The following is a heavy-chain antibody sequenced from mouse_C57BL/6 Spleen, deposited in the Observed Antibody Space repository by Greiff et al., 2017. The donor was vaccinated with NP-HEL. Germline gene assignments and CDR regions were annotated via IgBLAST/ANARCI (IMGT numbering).Heavy chain of an antibody. CDR1: GFTFSDYG. CDR3: ARDCPFAY. Sequence: EVKLVESGGGLVKRGGSLKLSCAASGFTFSDYGMHWVRQAPEKGLEWVAYISSGSSTIYYADTVKGRFTITRDNAKNTLCLQMTSLGSDDTAMYCCARDCPFAYWGQGTLVTVSA. V-gene: IGHV5-17*01. CDR2: ISSGSSTI. J-gene: IGHJ3*01.